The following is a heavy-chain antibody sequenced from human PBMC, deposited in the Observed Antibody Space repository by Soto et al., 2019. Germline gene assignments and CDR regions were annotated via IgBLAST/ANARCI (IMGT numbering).Heavy chain of an antibody. CDR1: GYTFTSYA. CDR3: ARVRYYDFWMAYDY. CDR2: INAGNGNT. D-gene: IGHD3-3*01. J-gene: IGHJ4*02. V-gene: IGHV1-3*01. Sequence: QVQLVQSGAEVKKPGASVKVSCKASGYTFTSYAMHWVRQAPGQRLEWMGWINAGNGNTKYSQKFQGRVTSTRDTSASTAYRELSSLRSEDTAVYYCARVRYYDFWMAYDYWGQGTLVTVSS.